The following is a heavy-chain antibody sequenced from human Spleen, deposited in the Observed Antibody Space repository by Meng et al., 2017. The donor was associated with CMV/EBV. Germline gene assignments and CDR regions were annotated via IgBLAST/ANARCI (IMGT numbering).Heavy chain of an antibody. J-gene: IGHJ5*01. CDR2: ISWNSGSI. Sequence: SLKISCAASGFTFDDYAMHWVRQVPEKGLEWVSGISWNSGSIGYADSVKGRFSISRDNSKNTLYLQMNSLRAEDTAVYFCAKSLTEAGTWFDSWGQGTLVTVSS. V-gene: IGHV3-9*01. CDR3: AKSLTEAGTWFDS. D-gene: IGHD1-20*01. CDR1: GFTFDDYA.